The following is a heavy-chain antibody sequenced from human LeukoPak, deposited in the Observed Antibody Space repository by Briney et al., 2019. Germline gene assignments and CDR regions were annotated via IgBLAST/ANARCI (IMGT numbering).Heavy chain of an antibody. D-gene: IGHD5-12*01. V-gene: IGHV5-51*01. Sequence: GESLKISCKASRYSFTIYWIAWMRQMPGKGLEWMGIIYPGDSDSRYSPSFQGQVTISVDKSINTAYLQWSSLKASDTAMYYCARTIRRGWTDPWGQGTLVTVSS. J-gene: IGHJ5*02. CDR2: IYPGDSDS. CDR3: ARTIRRGWTDP. CDR1: RYSFTIYW.